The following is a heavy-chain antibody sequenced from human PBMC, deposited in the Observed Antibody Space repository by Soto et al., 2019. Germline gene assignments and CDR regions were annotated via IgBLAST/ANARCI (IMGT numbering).Heavy chain of an antibody. CDR3: ARGRNEWSNSRDWFDS. D-gene: IGHD1-26*01. CDR1: GYTFTSYD. J-gene: IGHJ5*01. CDR2: MNPNSGNT. V-gene: IGHV1-8*01. Sequence: QVQLVQSGAEVKKPGASVKVSCKASGYTFTSYDSNWVRQAAGQGLEWMGWMNPNSGNTGYAQKFQGRVTMTMSTSISTAYMELSSMRSEDTAVYYCARGRNEWSNSRDWFDSWGQGTLLTVSS.